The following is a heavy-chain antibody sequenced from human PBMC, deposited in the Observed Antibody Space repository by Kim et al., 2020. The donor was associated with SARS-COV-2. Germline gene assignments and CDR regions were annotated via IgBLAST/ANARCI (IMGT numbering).Heavy chain of an antibody. Sequence: SETLSLTCTGSGGSISSGDYYWSWIRQPPGKGLEWIGYIYYSGSTYYNPSLKSRVTISVDTSKNQFSLKLSSVTAADTAVYYCARATASHLLLWFGELAPPYGMGVWGHGTTVTFSS. J-gene: IGHJ6*02. D-gene: IGHD3-10*01. V-gene: IGHV4-30-4*01. CDR1: GGSISSGDYY. CDR2: IYYSGST. CDR3: ARATASHLLLWFGELAPPYGMGV.